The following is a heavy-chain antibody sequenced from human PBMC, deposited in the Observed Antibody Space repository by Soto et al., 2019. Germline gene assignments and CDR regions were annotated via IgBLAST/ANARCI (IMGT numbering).Heavy chain of an antibody. CDR2: ISWNSGSI. D-gene: IGHD3-10*01. J-gene: IGHJ3*02. CDR3: AKVTARYGSGSYYNAAFDI. Sequence: GGSLRLSCAASGFTFDDYAMHWVRQAPGKGLEWVSGISWNSGSIGYADSVKGRFTISRDNAKNSLYLQMNSLRAEDTALYYCAKVTARYGSGSYYNAAFDIWGQGTMVTVSS. CDR1: GFTFDDYA. V-gene: IGHV3-9*01.